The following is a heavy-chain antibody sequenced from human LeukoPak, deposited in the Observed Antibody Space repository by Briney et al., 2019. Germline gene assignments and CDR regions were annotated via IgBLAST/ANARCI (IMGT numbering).Heavy chain of an antibody. CDR1: GFTFSSYS. D-gene: IGHD3-10*01. CDR2: ISSSNSTI. Sequence: GGSLRLSCAASGFTFSSYSMNWVRQAPGKGLEWVSYISSSNSTIYYADSVKGRFTISRDNAKNSLYLQMNSLRAEDTAVYYCARVMVRGVTANDYWGQGTLVTVSS. CDR3: ARVMVRGVTANDY. J-gene: IGHJ4*02. V-gene: IGHV3-48*04.